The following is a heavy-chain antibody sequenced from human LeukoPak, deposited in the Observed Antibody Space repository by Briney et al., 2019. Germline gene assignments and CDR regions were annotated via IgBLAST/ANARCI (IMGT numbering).Heavy chain of an antibody. Sequence: GGSLRLSCAASGFTFSTYEINWVRQAPGKGLEWVSYISSSGNTIYYADSVKGRFTISRDNAKNSLYLQMNSLRAEDTAVYYCARGMADYVWGSYRYIGDYWGQGTLVTVSS. CDR1: GFTFSTYE. CDR2: ISSSGNTI. D-gene: IGHD3-16*02. J-gene: IGHJ4*02. CDR3: ARGMADYVWGSYRYIGDY. V-gene: IGHV3-48*03.